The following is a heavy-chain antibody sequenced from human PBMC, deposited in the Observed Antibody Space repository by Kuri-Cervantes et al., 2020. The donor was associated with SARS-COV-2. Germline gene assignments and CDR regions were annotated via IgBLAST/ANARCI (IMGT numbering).Heavy chain of an antibody. Sequence: GGSLRLSCAASGFTFSSYSMNWVRQAPGKGLEWVGFIRSKAYGGTTEYAASVKGRFTISRDDSKSIAYLQMNSLKTEDTAVYYCTRYDFWSGYYLDYWGQGTLVTVSS. CDR3: TRYDFWSGYYLDY. D-gene: IGHD3-3*01. J-gene: IGHJ4*02. CDR1: GFTFSSYS. CDR2: IRSKAYGGTT. V-gene: IGHV3-49*04.